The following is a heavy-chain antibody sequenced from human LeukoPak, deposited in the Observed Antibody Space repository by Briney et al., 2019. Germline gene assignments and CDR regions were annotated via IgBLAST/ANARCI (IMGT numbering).Heavy chain of an antibody. V-gene: IGHV3-33*06. CDR3: AKDRGFARPAHLFDY. CDR1: GFTFSSYA. D-gene: IGHD3-10*01. J-gene: IGHJ4*02. CDR2: IWYDGSNK. Sequence: GGSLRLSCAASGFTFSSYAMHWVRQAPGKGLEWVAVIWYDGSNKYYADSVKGRFTISRDNSKNTLYLQMNSLRAEDTAVYYCAKDRGFARPAHLFDYWGQGTLVTVSS.